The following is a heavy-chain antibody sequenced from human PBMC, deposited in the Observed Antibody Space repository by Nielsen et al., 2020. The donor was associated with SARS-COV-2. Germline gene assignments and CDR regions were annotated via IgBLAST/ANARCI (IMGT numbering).Heavy chain of an antibody. V-gene: IGHV3-23*01. J-gene: IGHJ4*02. Sequence: GGSLRLSCAASGFTFSSYAMNWVRQAPGKGLEWVSGISGSGSSTYYADAVKGRFTVSRDNSKNTLYLQMNSLRAEDTALYYCAKMGGSYYDSSGPKIDYWGQGTLVTVSS. CDR3: AKMGGSYYDSSGPKIDY. D-gene: IGHD3-22*01. CDR2: ISGSGSST. CDR1: GFTFSSYA.